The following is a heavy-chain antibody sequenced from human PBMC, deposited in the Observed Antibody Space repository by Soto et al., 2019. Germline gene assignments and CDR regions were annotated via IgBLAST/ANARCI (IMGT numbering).Heavy chain of an antibody. V-gene: IGHV4-34*01. CDR1: GGSFSGYY. CDR2: INHSGST. CDR3: ARRIAAAGGGWFDP. J-gene: IGHJ5*02. Sequence: PSETLSLTCAVYGGSFSGYYWSWIRQPPGKGLEWIGEINHSGSTNYNPSLKSRVTISVDTSKNQFSLKLSSVTAADTAVYYCARRIAAAGGGWFDPWGQGTLVTVSS. D-gene: IGHD6-13*01.